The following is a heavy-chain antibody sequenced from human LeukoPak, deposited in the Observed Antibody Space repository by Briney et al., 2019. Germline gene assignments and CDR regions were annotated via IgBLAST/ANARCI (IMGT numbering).Heavy chain of an antibody. V-gene: IGHV3-23*01. Sequence: PGGSLRLSCAASGFTFLSYGMHWVRHAPGKGLEWGSAISGSGGRTYYAASVKGRFTISRDNSKNTLYLQMNILTAEDTAVYDCAKARGDGDIGWSNRFDHWGQGTLVTVSS. CDR1: GFTFLSYG. J-gene: IGHJ5*02. D-gene: IGHD5-24*01. CDR3: AKARGDGDIGWSNRFDH. CDR2: ISGSGGRT.